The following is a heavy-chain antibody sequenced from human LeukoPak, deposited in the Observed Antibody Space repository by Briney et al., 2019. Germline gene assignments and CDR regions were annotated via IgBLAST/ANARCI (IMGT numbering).Heavy chain of an antibody. CDR3: ARLPLDYGDYVDY. CDR2: INPNSGGT. V-gene: IGHV1-2*06. Sequence: ASVKVSCKASGYTFTGYYMHWVRQAPGQGLEWMGRINPNSGGTNYAQKFKGRVTMTRDTSISTAYMELSRLRSDDTAVYYCARLPLDYGDYVDYWGQGTLVTVSS. J-gene: IGHJ4*02. CDR1: GYTFTGYY. D-gene: IGHD4-17*01.